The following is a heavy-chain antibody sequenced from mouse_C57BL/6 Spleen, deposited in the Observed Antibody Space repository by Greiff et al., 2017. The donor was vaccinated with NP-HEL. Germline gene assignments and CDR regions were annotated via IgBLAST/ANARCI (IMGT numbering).Heavy chain of an antibody. D-gene: IGHD2-2*01. V-gene: IGHV1-52*01. CDR1: GYTFTSYW. Sequence: QVQLQQSGAELVRPGSSVKLSCKASGYTFTSYWMHWVKQRPIQGLEWIGNIDPSDSETHYNQKCKDKATLTVDKSSRTAYIQLSRLTSEDSAVYYCAKIIYHAYAYWYFDVWGTGTTVTVSS. CDR3: AKIIYHAYAYWYFDV. J-gene: IGHJ1*03. CDR2: IDPSDSET.